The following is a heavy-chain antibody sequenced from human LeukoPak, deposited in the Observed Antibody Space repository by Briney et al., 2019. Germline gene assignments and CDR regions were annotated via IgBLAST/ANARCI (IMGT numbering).Heavy chain of an antibody. CDR1: GFTFSSYA. Sequence: GVSLRLSCAASGFTFSSYAMSWVRQAPGKGLEWVSAISGSGGSTYYADSVKGRFTISGDNSKNTLYLQMNSLRAEDTAVYYCAKDPFVYDFWSGYTKPRYYFDYWGQGTLVTVSS. V-gene: IGHV3-23*01. CDR3: AKDPFVYDFWSGYTKPRYYFDY. D-gene: IGHD3-3*01. CDR2: ISGSGGST. J-gene: IGHJ4*02.